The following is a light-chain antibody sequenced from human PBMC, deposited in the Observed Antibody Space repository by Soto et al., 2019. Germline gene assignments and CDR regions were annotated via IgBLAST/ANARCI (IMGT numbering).Light chain of an antibody. CDR1: QSVSSY. Sequence: EIVLTQSPATVSLSPGERANLSCRASQSVSSYLAWYQQKPGQAPRLLIYDASNRATGIPARFSGSGSGTDFTLTISSLQPEDVAIYYCQQYNNWPPITFGQGTRLEIK. CDR2: DAS. J-gene: IGKJ5*01. V-gene: IGKV3-11*01. CDR3: QQYNNWPPIT.